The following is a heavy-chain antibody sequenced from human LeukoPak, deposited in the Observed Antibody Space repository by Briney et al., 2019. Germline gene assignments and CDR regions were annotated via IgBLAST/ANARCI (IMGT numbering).Heavy chain of an antibody. CDR3: ARASYDSSGYYPFDP. D-gene: IGHD3-22*01. CDR1: GFSFSNYG. J-gene: IGHJ5*02. V-gene: IGHV3-74*01. CDR2: INSDGSST. Sequence: PGRSLRLSCTASGFSFSNYGMHWVRQAPGKGLVWVSRINSDGSSTSYADSVKGRFTISRDNAKNTLYLQMNSLRAEDTAVYYCARASYDSSGYYPFDPWGQGTLVTVSS.